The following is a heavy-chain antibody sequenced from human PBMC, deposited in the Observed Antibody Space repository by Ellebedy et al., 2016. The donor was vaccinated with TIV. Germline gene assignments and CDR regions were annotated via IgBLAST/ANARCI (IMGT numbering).Heavy chain of an antibody. J-gene: IGHJ4*02. CDR3: AKDTSSGPLGY. V-gene: IGHV3-43*01. Sequence: GESLKISCAASGFTFDDYTMHWVRQAPGKGLEWVSLISWDGGSTYYADSVKGRFTISRDNSKNSLYLQMNSLRTEDTALYYCAKDTSSGPLGYWGQGTLVTVSS. CDR2: ISWDGGST. CDR1: GFTFDDYT. D-gene: IGHD5-12*01.